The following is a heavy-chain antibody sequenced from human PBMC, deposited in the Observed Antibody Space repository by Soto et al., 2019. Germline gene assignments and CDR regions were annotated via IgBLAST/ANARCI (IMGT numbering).Heavy chain of an antibody. CDR3: ARDAYDSSHYYYPIGAFDI. CDR1: GLTFTDYY. J-gene: IGHJ3*02. Sequence: PGGSLRLSCAASGLTFTDYYMTWIRQAPGKGLEWVSYISNSGSTIYYADFVKGRFTISRDNAKNSLYLQMISLRAEDTAVYYCARDAYDSSHYYYPIGAFDIWGQGTRVTVSS. CDR2: ISNSGSTI. D-gene: IGHD3-22*01. V-gene: IGHV3-11*01.